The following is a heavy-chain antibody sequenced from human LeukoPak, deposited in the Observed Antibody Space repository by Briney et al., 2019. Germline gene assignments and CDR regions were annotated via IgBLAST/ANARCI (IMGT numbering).Heavy chain of an antibody. V-gene: IGHV1-2*02. CDR2: INPNSGGT. D-gene: IGHD6-13*01. CDR1: GYTFTGYY. J-gene: IGHJ4*02. CDR3: AREALDSSSWYGEGDY. Sequence: ASVKVSCKASGYTFTGYYMHWVRQAPGQGLEWMGWINPNSGGTNYAQKFQGRVTMTRDTSISTAYMELSRLRSDDTAVYYCAREALDSSSWYGEGDYWGQGTLVTVSS.